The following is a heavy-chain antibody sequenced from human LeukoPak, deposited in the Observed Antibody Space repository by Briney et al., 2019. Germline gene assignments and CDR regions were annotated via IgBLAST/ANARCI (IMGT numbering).Heavy chain of an antibody. Sequence: GASLRLSCAASGFTFSSYAMSWVRQAPGKGLEWVSAISSSGGSTYYADSVKGRFTISRDNSKNTLYLQMNSLRAEDTAVYYCAKPSSRQWLVRVLFDYWGQGTLVTVSS. J-gene: IGHJ4*02. CDR3: AKPSSRQWLVRVLFDY. CDR1: GFTFSSYA. V-gene: IGHV3-23*01. CDR2: ISSSGGST. D-gene: IGHD6-19*01.